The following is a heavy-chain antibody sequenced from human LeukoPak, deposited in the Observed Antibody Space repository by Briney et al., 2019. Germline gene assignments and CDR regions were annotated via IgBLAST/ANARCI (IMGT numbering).Heavy chain of an antibody. CDR3: ARTQSQSGSYRYYFGY. Sequence: SETLSLTCTVSGASVGSSGYYGSWIRQPPGGGLEWIGYIYYISNTNYNPSLKSRVTMSIDPSRNQFSLKVNSVTAADTAVYYCARTQSQSGSYRYYFGYWGQGTLVTVSS. D-gene: IGHD1-26*01. CDR1: GASVGSSGYY. CDR2: IYYISNT. J-gene: IGHJ4*02. V-gene: IGHV4-61*08.